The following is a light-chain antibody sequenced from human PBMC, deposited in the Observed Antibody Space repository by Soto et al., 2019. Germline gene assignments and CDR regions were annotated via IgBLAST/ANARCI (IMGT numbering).Light chain of an antibody. CDR1: QSVGSY. V-gene: IGKV3-11*01. CDR2: NAS. CDR3: QQYGSSGT. J-gene: IGKJ1*01. Sequence: EIVLTQSPATLSLSPGDGVTLSCRASQSVGSYLAWYQQKLGQAPRLLIYNASKRATGIPATFSGSGSGTVFTLTISRLEPEDFAVYYCQQYGSSGTFGQGTKVDIK.